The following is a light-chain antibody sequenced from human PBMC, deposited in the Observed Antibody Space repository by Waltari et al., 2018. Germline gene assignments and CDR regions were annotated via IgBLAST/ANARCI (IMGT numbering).Light chain of an antibody. J-gene: IGLJ3*02. CDR3: GSWDTSLNTGV. V-gene: IGLV1-51*01. Sequence: QSVLTQPPSVSAAPGQKVTISCSGSSSNIVNSHISWYQQPPGPAPKPRIYENTRRPPGIPDRFSCSKSGTSATLDITGLQTGDEGDYYCGSWDTSLNTGVFGGGTKLTVL. CDR1: SSNIVNSH. CDR2: ENT.